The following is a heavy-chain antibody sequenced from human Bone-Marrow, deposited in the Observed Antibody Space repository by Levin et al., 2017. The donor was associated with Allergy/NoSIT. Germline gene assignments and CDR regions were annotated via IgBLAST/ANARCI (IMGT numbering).Heavy chain of an antibody. CDR1: GFTFSNYE. CDR2: ISSSGSTK. V-gene: IGHV3-48*03. CDR3: ARDAVGVPEFFDY. D-gene: IGHD1-26*01. Sequence: PGGSLRLSCAASGFTFSNYEMNWVRQAPGKGLEWFSYISSSGSTKYYADSVKGRFTISRDNAENSLYLQMNSLRVEDTAVYYCARDAVGVPEFFDYWGQGALVTVSS. J-gene: IGHJ4*02.